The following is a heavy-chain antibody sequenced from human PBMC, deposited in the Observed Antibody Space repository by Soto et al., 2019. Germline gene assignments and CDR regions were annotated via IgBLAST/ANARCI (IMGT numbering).Heavy chain of an antibody. CDR2: IYYSGST. J-gene: IGHJ6*02. CDR3: AREGLTGTIGLYYYYGLDV. V-gene: IGHV4-59*01. Sequence: QVQLQESGPGLVKPSETLSLTCTVSGGSISSYYWNWIRQPPGKGLEWIGYIYYSGSTNYNSSLKSRITTSVDTSKCQFAPQLSTVTAAATAVYYCAREGLTGTIGLYYYYGLDVWGQGTTVTVSS. D-gene: IGHD1-7*01. CDR1: GGSISSYY.